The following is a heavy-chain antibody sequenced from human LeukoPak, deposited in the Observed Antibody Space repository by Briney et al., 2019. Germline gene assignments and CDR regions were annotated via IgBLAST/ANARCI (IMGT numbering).Heavy chain of an antibody. V-gene: IGHV3-21*06. CDR3: ARDPRGHCSSTGCYYGLDV. CDR1: GFTFRIYS. J-gene: IGHJ6*02. CDR2: IGPSSGDI. D-gene: IGHD2-2*01. Sequence: GGSLRLSCAASGFTFRIYSMNWVRQAPGTGLEWVSSIGPSSGDICYADSVKGRFTISRDNAKNSLSLQMNSLRGEDTAVYYCARDPRGHCSSTGCYYGLDVWGQGTTVTVSS.